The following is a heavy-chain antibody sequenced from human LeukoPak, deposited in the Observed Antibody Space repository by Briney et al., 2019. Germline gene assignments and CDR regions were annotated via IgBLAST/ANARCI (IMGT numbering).Heavy chain of an antibody. J-gene: IGHJ4*02. CDR1: GFTFSSYS. D-gene: IGHD6-19*01. V-gene: IGHV3-21*04. CDR2: ISSSSSYI. CDR3: AKDIGGWYTPLFDY. Sequence: GGSLRLSCAASGFTFSSYSMNWVRQAPGKGLEWVSSISSSSSYIYYADSVKGRFTISRDNAKNSLYLQMNSLRAEDTALYYCAKDIGGWYTPLFDYWGQGTLVTVSS.